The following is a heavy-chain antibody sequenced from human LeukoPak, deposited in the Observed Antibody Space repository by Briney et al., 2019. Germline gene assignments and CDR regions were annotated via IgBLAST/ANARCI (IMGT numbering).Heavy chain of an antibody. CDR3: ARVGYMVRPY. J-gene: IGHJ4*02. Sequence: GGSLRLSCAASGFTFSSYGMHWVRQAPGKGLEWVAFIRYDGSNKYYADSVKGRFTISRDNSKNTLYLQMSSLRAEDTAVYYCARVGYMVRPYWGQGTLVTVSS. CDR1: GFTFSSYG. D-gene: IGHD3-10*01. CDR2: IRYDGSNK. V-gene: IGHV3-30*02.